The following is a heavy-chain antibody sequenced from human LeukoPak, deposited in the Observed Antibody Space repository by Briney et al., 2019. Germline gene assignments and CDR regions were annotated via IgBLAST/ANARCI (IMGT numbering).Heavy chain of an antibody. V-gene: IGHV4-34*01. Sequence: PSETLSLTCAVYGGSFSGYYWSWIRQPPGKGLEWIGEINHSGSTNYNPSLKSRVTISVDTSKNQFSLKLSSVTAADTAVYYCASTSTWIQLWLREYYFDYWGQGTLVTVSS. J-gene: IGHJ4*02. D-gene: IGHD5-18*01. CDR1: GGSFSGYY. CDR2: INHSGST. CDR3: ASTSTWIQLWLREYYFDY.